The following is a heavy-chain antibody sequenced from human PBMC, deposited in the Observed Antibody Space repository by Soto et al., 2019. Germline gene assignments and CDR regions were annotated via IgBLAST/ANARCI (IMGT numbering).Heavy chain of an antibody. V-gene: IGHV3-33*01. Sequence: GGSLRLSCAASGFTFSSYGMHWVRQAPGKGLEWVAVIWYDGSNKYYADSVKGRFTISRDNSRNTLYLQMNSLRAEDTAVYYCARDEYGDYGYYFDYWGQGTLVTVCS. D-gene: IGHD4-17*01. J-gene: IGHJ4*02. CDR2: IWYDGSNK. CDR1: GFTFSSYG. CDR3: ARDEYGDYGYYFDY.